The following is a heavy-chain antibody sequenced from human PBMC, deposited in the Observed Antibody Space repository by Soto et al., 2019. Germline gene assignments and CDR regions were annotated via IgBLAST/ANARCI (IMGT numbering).Heavy chain of an antibody. Sequence: PSETLSLTCTISGGSISSGGHYWSWIRQHPGKGLEWIGYIHYSGSTYYNPSLKSRVSISVDKSKNQFSLKLSSVTAADTAVYYCARDTTSWSGGGWFDPWGQGTQVTVS. CDR2: IHYSGST. V-gene: IGHV4-31*03. J-gene: IGHJ5*02. CDR1: GGSISSGGHY. D-gene: IGHD3-3*01. CDR3: ARDTTSWSGGGWFDP.